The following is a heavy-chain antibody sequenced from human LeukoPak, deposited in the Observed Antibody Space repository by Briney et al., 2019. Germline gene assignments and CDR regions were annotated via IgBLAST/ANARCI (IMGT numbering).Heavy chain of an antibody. CDR3: AKGPEDRYYYGSGSYYPEIAFDI. V-gene: IGHV3-23*01. CDR2: ISGSGGST. Sequence: RSGGSLRLSCAASGFTFSSYAMSWVRQAPGKGLGWVSAISGSGGSTYYADSVRGRFTISRDNSKNTLYLQMNSLRAEDTAVYYCAKGPEDRYYYGSGSYYPEIAFDIWGQGTMVTVSS. D-gene: IGHD3-10*01. CDR1: GFTFSSYA. J-gene: IGHJ3*02.